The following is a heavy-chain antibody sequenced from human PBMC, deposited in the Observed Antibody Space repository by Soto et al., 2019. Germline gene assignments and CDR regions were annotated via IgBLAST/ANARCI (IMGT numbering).Heavy chain of an antibody. CDR3: ARDLGYYDSSGYFDY. D-gene: IGHD3-22*01. CDR2: ISSSGSII. Sequence: GGSLRLSCAASGFTFSDYYMSWIRQAPGKGLEWVSYISSSGSIIYYADSVKGRFTISRDDAKNSLYLQMNSLRAEDAAVYYCARDLGYYDSSGYFDYWGQGTLVTVSS. CDR1: GFTFSDYY. J-gene: IGHJ4*02. V-gene: IGHV3-11*01.